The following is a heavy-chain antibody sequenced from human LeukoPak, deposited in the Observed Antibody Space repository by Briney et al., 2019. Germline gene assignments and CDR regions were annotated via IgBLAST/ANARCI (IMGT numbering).Heavy chain of an antibody. CDR1: GFTFNSYA. CDR2: ISGHGSST. V-gene: IGHV3-23*01. D-gene: IGHD2-21*02. J-gene: IGHJ4*02. Sequence: GGSLRLSCAASGFTFNSYAMNWVRQAPGEGLEWVSGISGHGSSTYYADSVKGRFTISRDNSQNTLYLQMNSLRAEDTAVYYCAKDCGGDCFSSFDYWGQGTLVTVSS. CDR3: AKDCGGDCFSSFDY.